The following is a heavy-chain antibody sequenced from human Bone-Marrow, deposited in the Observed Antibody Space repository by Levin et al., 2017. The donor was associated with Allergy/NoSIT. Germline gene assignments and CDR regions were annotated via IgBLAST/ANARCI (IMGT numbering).Heavy chain of an antibody. CDR2: ISYDGSNK. J-gene: IGHJ4*02. V-gene: IGHV3-30-3*01. CDR3: ARASVIRRRYYFDY. Sequence: LSLTCAASGFTFSSYAMHWVRQAPGKGLEWVAVISYDGSNKYYADSVKGRFTISRDNSKNTLYLQMNSLRAEDTAVYYCARASVIRRRYYFDYWGQGTLVTVSS. CDR1: GFTFSSYA. D-gene: IGHD2/OR15-2a*01.